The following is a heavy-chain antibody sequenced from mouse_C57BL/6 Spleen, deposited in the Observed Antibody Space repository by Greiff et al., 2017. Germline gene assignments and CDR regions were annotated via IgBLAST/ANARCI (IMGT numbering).Heavy chain of an antibody. V-gene: IGHV1-82*01. CDR1: GYAFSSSW. CDR3: ARWGDYDAMDY. CDR2: IYPGDGYT. Sequence: QVQLKESGPELVKPGASVKISCKASGYAFSSSWMNWVKQRPGKGLEWIGRIYPGDGYTNYNGKFKGKATLTADKSSSTAYMQLSSLTSEDSAVYYCARWGDYDAMDYWGQGTSVTVSS. J-gene: IGHJ4*01.